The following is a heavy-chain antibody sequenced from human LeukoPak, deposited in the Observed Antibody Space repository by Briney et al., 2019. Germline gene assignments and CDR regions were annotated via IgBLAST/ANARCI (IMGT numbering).Heavy chain of an antibody. CDR1: GFSVSTSGAG. CDR3: AHRYSYGLDH. CDR2: IYWDDDK. V-gene: IGHV2-5*02. D-gene: IGHD5-18*01. Sequence: SGPTLVNPTQTLTLTCTFSGFSVSTSGAGVCWIRQPPGKALEWLALIYWDDDKRYSPSLKSRLTITKDTSKNHVVLTMTNTDPVDTATYYCAHRYSYGLDHWGQGTLVTVSS. J-gene: IGHJ4*02.